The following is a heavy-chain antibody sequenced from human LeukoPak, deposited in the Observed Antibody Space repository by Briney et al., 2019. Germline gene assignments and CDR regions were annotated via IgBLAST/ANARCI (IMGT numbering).Heavy chain of an antibody. J-gene: IGHJ4*02. CDR2: TYYRSKWYN. Sequence: SQTLSLTCAVSGDSFSSNSAAWNWIRQSPSRGLEWLGRTYYRSKWYNDYAVSVKSRITINPDTSKNQFSLNLTSVTAADTAVYYCATAPHTRRVVFDHWGQGTLVTVSS. CDR3: ATAPHTRRVVFDH. CDR1: GDSFSSNSAA. V-gene: IGHV6-1*01. D-gene: IGHD2-15*01.